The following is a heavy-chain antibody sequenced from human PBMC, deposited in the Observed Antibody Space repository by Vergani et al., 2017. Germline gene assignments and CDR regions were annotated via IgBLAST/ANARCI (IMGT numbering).Heavy chain of an antibody. V-gene: IGHV4-30-4*01. D-gene: IGHD3-22*01. J-gene: IGHJ2*01. CDR3: ASSFYDSSGYYSFTTDWYFDL. Sequence: QVQLQESGPGLVKPSQTLSLTCTVSGGSISSGDYYWSWIRQPPGKGLEWIGYIYYSGRTYSNPSLKSRVTISVDTSKNQFSLKLSSVTAADTAVYYCASSFYDSSGYYSFTTDWYFDLWGRGTLVTVSS. CDR1: GGSISSGDYY. CDR2: IYYSGRT.